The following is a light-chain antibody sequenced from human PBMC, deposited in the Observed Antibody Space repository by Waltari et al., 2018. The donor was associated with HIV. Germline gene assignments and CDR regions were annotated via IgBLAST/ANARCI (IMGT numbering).Light chain of an antibody. CDR3: ATWNDSLSGYV. J-gene: IGLJ1*01. CDR1: SSNISRHH. Sequence: QSVLTQPPSASGTPGQRVTISCSVRSSNISRHHVYWYQPPPGTAPKLLIYRNNQRPSGVPDRFSGSKSGTSASLAISGLRSEDEADYYCATWNDSLSGYVFGTGTKVTV. CDR2: RNN. V-gene: IGLV1-47*01.